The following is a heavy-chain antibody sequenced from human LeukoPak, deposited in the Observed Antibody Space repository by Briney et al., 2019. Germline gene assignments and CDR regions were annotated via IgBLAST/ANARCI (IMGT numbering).Heavy chain of an antibody. CDR3: AKGRRGPGY. D-gene: IGHD3-10*01. CDR1: GFTFSSYW. V-gene: IGHV3-7*01. Sequence: GGSLRLSCAASGFTFSSYWMTWVRQVPGKGLEWVANINQDGSEKNYVDSVKGRFTISRDNAKNSLYLQMNSLRAEDTAVYYCAKGRRGPGYWGQGTLVTVSS. CDR2: INQDGSEK. J-gene: IGHJ4*02.